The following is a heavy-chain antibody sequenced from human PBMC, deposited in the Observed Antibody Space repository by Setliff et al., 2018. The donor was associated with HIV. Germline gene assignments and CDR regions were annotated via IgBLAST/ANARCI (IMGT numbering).Heavy chain of an antibody. CDR2: ISAYNGNT. D-gene: IGHD3-3*01. J-gene: IGHJ4*02. V-gene: IGHV1-18*01. CDR3: ARGGGGYNFWSGYPSFDY. CDR1: GYTFTSYG. Sequence: ASVKVSCKASGYTFTSYGISWVRQVPGQGLEWMGWISAYNGNTNYAQKLQGRVTMTTDTSTSTAYMELRSLRSDDTAVYYCARGGGGYNFWSGYPSFDYWGQGTLVTVSS.